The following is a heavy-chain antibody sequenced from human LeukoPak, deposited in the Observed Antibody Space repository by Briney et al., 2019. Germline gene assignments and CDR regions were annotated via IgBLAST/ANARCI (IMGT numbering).Heavy chain of an antibody. V-gene: IGHV4-39*02. CDR1: GGSISSSSYY. Sequence: SETLSLTCTVSGGSISSSSYYWGWIRQPPGKGLEWIGSIYYSGSTYYDPSLKSRVTISVDTSKNQFSLKLSSVTAADTAVYYCARDGQAAEDYFDYWGQGTLVTVSS. J-gene: IGHJ4*02. D-gene: IGHD6-25*01. CDR3: ARDGQAAEDYFDY. CDR2: IYYSGST.